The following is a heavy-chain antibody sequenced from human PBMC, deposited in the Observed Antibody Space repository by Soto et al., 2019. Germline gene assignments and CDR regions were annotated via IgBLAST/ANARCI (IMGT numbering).Heavy chain of an antibody. CDR1: GGSISNYY. J-gene: IGHJ3*02. CDR3: ARDNLVGHSYGNQIHALDN. D-gene: IGHD5-18*01. Sequence: SETLSLTCTVSGGSISNYYWSWFRQTPGKGLEWIGYVHDSWGSNYNPSLKSRVAISLDTSKNQVSLKLSSVTAADTAVYYCARDNLVGHSYGNQIHALDNWGQGTKVTVSS. CDR2: VHDSWGS. V-gene: IGHV4-59*12.